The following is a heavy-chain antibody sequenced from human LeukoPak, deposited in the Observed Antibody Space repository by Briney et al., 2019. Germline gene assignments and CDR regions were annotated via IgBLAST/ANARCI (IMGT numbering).Heavy chain of an antibody. J-gene: IGHJ4*02. Sequence: GGSLRLSCAASGFTFSSHSMNWVRQAPGKGLEWVSSVSSSSSYIYYADSVKGRFTISRDNAKNSQYLQMNSLRAEDTAVYYCASPTRGYWGQGTLVTVSS. V-gene: IGHV3-21*01. CDR2: VSSSSSYI. D-gene: IGHD2-2*01. CDR1: GFTFSSHS. CDR3: ASPTRGY.